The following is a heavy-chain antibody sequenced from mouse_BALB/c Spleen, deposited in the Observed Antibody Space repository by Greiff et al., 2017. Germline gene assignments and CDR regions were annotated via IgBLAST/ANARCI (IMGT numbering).Heavy chain of an antibody. D-gene: IGHD2-1*01. CDR3: ARYYGNSYAMDY. CDR1: GYTFTSYT. CDR2: INPSSGYT. J-gene: IGHJ4*01. V-gene: IGHV1-4*01. Sequence: QVQLKESGAELARPGASVKMSCKASGYTFTSYTMHWVKQRPGQGLEWIGYINPSSGYTNYNQKFKDKATLTADKSSSTAYMQLSSLTSEDSAVYYCARYYGNSYAMDYWGQGTSVTVSS.